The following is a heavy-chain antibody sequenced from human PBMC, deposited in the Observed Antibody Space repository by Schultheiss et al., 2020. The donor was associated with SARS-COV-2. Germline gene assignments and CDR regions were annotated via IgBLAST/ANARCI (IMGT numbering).Heavy chain of an antibody. V-gene: IGHV4-39*01. CDR2: IYYRGDT. J-gene: IGHJ6*02. Sequence: SETLSLTCTVSGGSISSSIYYWGWIRQPPGKGLEWIGNIYYRGDTYYNPSVKSRVTISIHTSKNQFSLKLSSVTAADTAVYYCARTYYYGSGTPGKNGMDVWGQGTTVTVSS. D-gene: IGHD3-10*01. CDR3: ARTYYYGSGTPGKNGMDV. CDR1: GGSISSSIYY.